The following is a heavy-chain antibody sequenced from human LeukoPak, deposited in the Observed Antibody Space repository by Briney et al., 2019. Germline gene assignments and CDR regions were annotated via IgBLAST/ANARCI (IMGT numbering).Heavy chain of an antibody. CDR3: ASYYGYSYGSFDY. J-gene: IGHJ4*02. V-gene: IGHV4-30-4*08. CDR2: VYNSGST. Sequence: SETLSLTCTVSGGSLSSGDYYWSWLRQPPGKGLEWIGYVYNSGSTYYNPALKSRVTISVDTSKNQFSLKLSSVTAADTAVYYCASYYGYSYGSFDYWGQGTLVTVSS. CDR1: GGSLSSGDYY. D-gene: IGHD5-18*01.